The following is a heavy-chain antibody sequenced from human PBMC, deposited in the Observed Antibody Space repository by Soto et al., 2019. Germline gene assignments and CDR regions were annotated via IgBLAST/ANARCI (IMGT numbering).Heavy chain of an antibody. CDR1: GFIFSNYG. Sequence: GGSLRLSCAASGFIFSNYGMHWVRQSPGKGLEWVAVTSYDGSKKYYADSVKGRFTISRDNSKNTVDLQMNSLRAEDTAVYYCAKDIALVRGVIMDMDVWGQGTTVTVSS. J-gene: IGHJ6*02. CDR2: TSYDGSKK. CDR3: AKDIALVRGVIMDMDV. D-gene: IGHD3-10*01. V-gene: IGHV3-30*18.